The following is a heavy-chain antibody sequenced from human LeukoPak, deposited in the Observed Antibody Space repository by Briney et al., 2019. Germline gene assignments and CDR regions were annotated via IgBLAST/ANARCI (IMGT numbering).Heavy chain of an antibody. D-gene: IGHD3-22*01. CDR2: ISDSGGNT. J-gene: IGHJ1*01. CDR3: ATQMPKDYYDSSGYYLNAEYFQH. CDR1: GFTFNSYA. Sequence: GGSLRLSCAASGFTFNSYAMSWVRQAPWERLQWVSGISDSGGNTYYADSVKGRFTISRDNSKNTLYLQMNSLRAEDTAVYYCATQMPKDYYDSSGYYLNAEYFQHWGQGTLVTVSS. V-gene: IGHV3-23*01.